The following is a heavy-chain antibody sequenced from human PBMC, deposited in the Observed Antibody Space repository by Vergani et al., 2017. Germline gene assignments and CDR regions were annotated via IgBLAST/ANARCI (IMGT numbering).Heavy chain of an antibody. CDR1: GASIRSSNYY. Sequence: QLQLQESGPGLVKPSATLSLTCSVSGASIRSSNYYWGWIRQPPGKGLEWIASIYYSWSTYYNPSLKSRVTISVDTSKNQFSLKLCSVTAADTAVYFCARHSXVEWLVKLGWIDPWGQGILVTVSS. CDR3: ARHSXVEWLVKLGWIDP. CDR2: IYYSWST. D-gene: IGHD6-19*01. J-gene: IGHJ5*02. V-gene: IGHV4-39*01.